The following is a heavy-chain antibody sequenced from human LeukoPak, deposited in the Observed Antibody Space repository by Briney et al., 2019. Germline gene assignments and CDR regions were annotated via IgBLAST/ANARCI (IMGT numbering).Heavy chain of an antibody. Sequence: SVKVSCKACGYTFTSYGISWLRQAPGQGLEWMGWVSAYNGNTNYAQKLQGRVTMTTDTSTSTVYMEVRGLRSDDTAVYYCASEDGYWGQGTLVTVSS. J-gene: IGHJ4*02. CDR1: GYTFTSYG. V-gene: IGHV1-18*01. CDR3: ASEDGY. CDR2: VSAYNGNT.